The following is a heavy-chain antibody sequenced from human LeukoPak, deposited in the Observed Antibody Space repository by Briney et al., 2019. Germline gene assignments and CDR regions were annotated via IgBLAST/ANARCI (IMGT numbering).Heavy chain of an antibody. D-gene: IGHD4-17*01. CDR2: ISGSGGST. CDR3: AKTLGDYALYYFDY. Sequence: GGSLRLSCAASGFTFSSYAMSWVRQAPGKGLEWVSAISGSGGSTYYADSVEGRFTISRDNSKNTLFLQMNSLRAEDTAVYYCAKTLGDYALYYFDYWGQGTLVTVSS. CDR1: GFTFSSYA. J-gene: IGHJ4*02. V-gene: IGHV3-23*01.